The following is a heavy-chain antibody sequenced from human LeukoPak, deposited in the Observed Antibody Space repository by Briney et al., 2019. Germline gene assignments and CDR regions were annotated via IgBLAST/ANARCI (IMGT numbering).Heavy chain of an antibody. CDR3: VELGITMIGGV. D-gene: IGHD3-10*02. Sequence: GGSLRLSCVVSGFTLSSHSMNWVRQAPGKGLEWVSYISSSSRTIYYADSVKGRFTISRDNAKNSLYLQMNSLRAEDTAVYYCVELGITMIGGVWGKGTTVTISS. J-gene: IGHJ6*04. V-gene: IGHV3-48*04. CDR2: ISSSSRTI. CDR1: GFTLSSHS.